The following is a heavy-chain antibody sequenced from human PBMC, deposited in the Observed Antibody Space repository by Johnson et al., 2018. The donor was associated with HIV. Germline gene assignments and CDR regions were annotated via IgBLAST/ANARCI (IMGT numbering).Heavy chain of an antibody. CDR2: INWNRGTI. J-gene: IGHJ3*02. D-gene: IGHD3-10*01. CDR3: AKDSSSLWFGELFDAFDI. Sequence: VQLVESGGGVVRPGGSLRLSCAAFGFTFDEYGMSWVRQAPGKGLEWVSGINWNRGTIGYADSVKGRFTISRDNAKNSLHLQMNSLRTEDTALYYCAKDSSSLWFGELFDAFDIWGQGTMVTVSS. CDR1: GFTFDEYG. V-gene: IGHV3-20*04.